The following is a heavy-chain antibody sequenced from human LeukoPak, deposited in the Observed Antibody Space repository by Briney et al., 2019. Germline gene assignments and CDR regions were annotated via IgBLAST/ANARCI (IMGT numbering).Heavy chain of an antibody. CDR1: GYTFTGYY. CDR3: ARGPLMVYPWDY. V-gene: IGHV1-18*04. Sequence: ASVKVSCKASGYTFTGYYMHWVRQAPGQGLEWMGWISAYNGSTNYAQKLQGRVTMTTDTSTSTAYMELSSLRSEDTAVYYCARGPLMVYPWDYWGQGTLVTVSS. J-gene: IGHJ4*02. D-gene: IGHD2-8*02. CDR2: ISAYNGST.